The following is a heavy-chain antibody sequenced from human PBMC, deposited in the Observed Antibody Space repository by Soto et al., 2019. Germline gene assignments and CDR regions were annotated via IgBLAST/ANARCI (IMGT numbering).Heavy chain of an antibody. CDR2: IYYSGST. Sequence: SETLSLTCTGSCGSISSGDYYWSWIRQPPGKGLEWIGYIYYSGSTYYNPSLKSRVTISVDTSKNQFSLKLSSVTAADTAVYYCARARGARYFDYWGQGTLVTVSS. V-gene: IGHV4-30-4*01. D-gene: IGHD2-15*01. J-gene: IGHJ4*02. CDR1: CGSISSGDYY. CDR3: ARARGARYFDY.